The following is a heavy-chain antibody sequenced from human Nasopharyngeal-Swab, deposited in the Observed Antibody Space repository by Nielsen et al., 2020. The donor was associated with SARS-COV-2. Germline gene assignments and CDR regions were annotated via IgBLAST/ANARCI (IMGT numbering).Heavy chain of an antibody. CDR3: ATYCTSNRCFAARYGMDV. Sequence: GESLTISCAASGFIFSNFAMSWVRQAPGKGLEWVSAISSSGGSTYYADSVKGRFTISRYNSKNTLYLQMNSLRGKDTAVYYCATYCTSNRCFAARYGMDVWGQGTTVTVSS. V-gene: IGHV3-23*01. CDR1: GFIFSNFA. D-gene: IGHD2-2*01. CDR2: ISSSGGST. J-gene: IGHJ6*02.